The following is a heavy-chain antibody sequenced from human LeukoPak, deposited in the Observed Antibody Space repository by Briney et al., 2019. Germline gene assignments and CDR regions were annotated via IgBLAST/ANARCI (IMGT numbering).Heavy chain of an antibody. CDR2: IDPQSGGT. D-gene: IGHD5-24*01. Sequence: GASVKVSCKASGYTFTGPYIHWVRQAPGQGLEWMGWIDPQSGGTIYAQKFQGRVTMTRDTPITKAYMELSRLRSDDTAVYYCARVLRRDGYNRFFDYWGQGTLVTVSS. CDR1: GYTFTGPY. J-gene: IGHJ4*02. V-gene: IGHV1-2*02. CDR3: ARVLRRDGYNRFFDY.